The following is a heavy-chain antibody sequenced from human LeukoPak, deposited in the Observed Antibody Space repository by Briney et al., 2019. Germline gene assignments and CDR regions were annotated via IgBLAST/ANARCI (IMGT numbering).Heavy chain of an antibody. Sequence: ASVKVSCKASGGTFSSYAISWVRQAPGQGLEWMGRIIPILGIANYAQKFQGRVTITADKSTSTAYMELSSLRSEDTAVYYCASGVGQQLANAEYIQHWGQGTLVTVSS. V-gene: IGHV1-69*04. J-gene: IGHJ1*01. CDR2: IIPILGIA. D-gene: IGHD6-13*01. CDR3: ASGVGQQLANAEYIQH. CDR1: GGTFSSYA.